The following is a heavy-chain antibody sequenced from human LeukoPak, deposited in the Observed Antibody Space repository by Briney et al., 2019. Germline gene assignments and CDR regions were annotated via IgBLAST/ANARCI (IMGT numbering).Heavy chain of an antibody. CDR1: GYTFTSYD. V-gene: IGHV1-8*01. J-gene: IGHJ6*02. CDR2: MNPNSGNT. D-gene: IGHD2-2*02. Sequence: ASVKVSCKASGYTFTSYDINWVRQATGQGLEWMGWMNPNSGNTGYAQKFQGRVTMTRNTSISTAYMELSSLRSEDTAVYYCARLRYYCSSTSCYKRVRPHYYGMDVWGQGTLVTVSS. CDR3: ARLRYYCSSTSCYKRVRPHYYGMDV.